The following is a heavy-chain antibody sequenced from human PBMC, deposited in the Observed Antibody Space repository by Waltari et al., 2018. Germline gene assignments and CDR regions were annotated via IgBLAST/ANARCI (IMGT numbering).Heavy chain of an antibody. CDR3: ARIPAWYGEILNY. D-gene: IGHD3-10*01. CDR1: GYTFTGYY. J-gene: IGHJ4*02. Sequence: QVQLLQSGDEVKKPGASVKVSCQASGYTFTGYYMHWVRQAPGQGLEWMGRINRNSGGTDYAQKFLGRVTMTRDTSTSTAYMELSSLTSDDTAVYYCARIPAWYGEILNYWGQGTLVTVSS. CDR2: INRNSGGT. V-gene: IGHV1-2*06.